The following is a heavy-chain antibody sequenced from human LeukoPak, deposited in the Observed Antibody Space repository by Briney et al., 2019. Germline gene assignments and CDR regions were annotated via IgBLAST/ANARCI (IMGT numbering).Heavy chain of an antibody. Sequence: GRSLRLSCAASGFTFSSYGMHWVRQAPGKGLEWVAVIWYDGSNKYYADSVKGRFTISRDNSKNTLYLQMNSLRAEDTAVYYCARDRKLEPGDYYYGMDVWGQGTTVTVSS. D-gene: IGHD1-1*01. J-gene: IGHJ6*02. CDR3: ARDRKLEPGDYYYGMDV. V-gene: IGHV3-33*01. CDR1: GFTFSSYG. CDR2: IWYDGSNK.